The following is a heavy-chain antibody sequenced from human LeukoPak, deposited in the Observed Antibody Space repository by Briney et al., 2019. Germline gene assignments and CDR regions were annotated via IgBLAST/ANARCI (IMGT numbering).Heavy chain of an antibody. CDR2: ISSSGSTI. J-gene: IGHJ4*02. CDR3: ARYNAGTFSFDY. V-gene: IGHV3-48*04. D-gene: IGHD2/OR15-2a*01. CDR1: GFTFSSYS. Sequence: GGSLRLSCAASGFTFSSYSMNWVRQAPGKGLEWVSYISSSGSTIYYADSVKGRFTISRDNAKNSLYLQMNSLRAEDTAVFHCARYNAGTFSFDYWGLGTLVTVSS.